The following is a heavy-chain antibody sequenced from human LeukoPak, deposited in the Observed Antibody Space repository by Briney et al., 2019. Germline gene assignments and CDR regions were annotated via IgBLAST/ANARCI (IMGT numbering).Heavy chain of an antibody. D-gene: IGHD2-15*01. CDR3: ARGSSPYCSGGSCYSSLGY. CDR2: INHSGST. Sequence: PSETLSLTCAVYGGSFSGYYWSWIRQPPGKGLEWIGEINHSGSTNYNPSLKSRVTISVDTSKNQLSLKLSSVTAADTAVYYCARGSSPYCSGGSCYSSLGYWGQGTLVTVSS. V-gene: IGHV4-34*01. J-gene: IGHJ4*02. CDR1: GGSFSGYY.